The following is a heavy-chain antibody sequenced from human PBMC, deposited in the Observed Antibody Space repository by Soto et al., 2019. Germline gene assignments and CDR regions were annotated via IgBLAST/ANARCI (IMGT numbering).Heavy chain of an antibody. J-gene: IGHJ6*02. Sequence: EVQLVESGGGLVQPGGSLRLSCAASGFTFSSYWMHWVRQAPGKGLVWVSRINSDGSSTSYADSVKGRFTISRDNAKNTLYLQMNSLRAEDTAVYYCAREGVGSSWYYYYYGMDVWGQGTTVTVSS. V-gene: IGHV3-74*01. CDR1: GFTFSSYW. CDR2: INSDGSST. D-gene: IGHD6-13*01. CDR3: AREGVGSSWYYYYYGMDV.